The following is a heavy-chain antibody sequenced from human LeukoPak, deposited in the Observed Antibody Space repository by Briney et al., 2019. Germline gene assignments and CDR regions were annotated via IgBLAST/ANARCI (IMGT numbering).Heavy chain of an antibody. D-gene: IGHD2-15*01. V-gene: IGHV3-48*02. Sequence: GSLRLSCAASGFTFSSCSMNWVRQAPGKGLEWVSYISSSSSTIYYADSVKGRFTISRDNAKNSLYLQMNSLRDEDTAVYYCARTPYCSGGSCYGYFDYWGQGTLVTVSS. CDR3: ARTPYCSGGSCYGYFDY. J-gene: IGHJ4*02. CDR1: GFTFSSCS. CDR2: ISSSSSTI.